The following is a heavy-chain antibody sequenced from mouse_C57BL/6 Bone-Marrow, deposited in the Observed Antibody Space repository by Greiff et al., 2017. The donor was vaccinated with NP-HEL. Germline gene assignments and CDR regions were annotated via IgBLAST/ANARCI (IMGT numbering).Heavy chain of an antibody. V-gene: IGHV14-3*01. D-gene: IGHD2-5*01. CDR2: IDPANGNT. CDR3: AGGYYSNYGFAY. J-gene: IGHJ3*01. Sequence: EVQLQQSVAELVRPGASVTLSCTASGFNIKNTYMHWVKQRPEQGLEWIGRIDPANGNTQYAPKFQGKATITADTSSNTAYLQLSSLTSEDTAIYYCAGGYYSNYGFAYWGQGTLVTVSA. CDR1: GFNIKNTY.